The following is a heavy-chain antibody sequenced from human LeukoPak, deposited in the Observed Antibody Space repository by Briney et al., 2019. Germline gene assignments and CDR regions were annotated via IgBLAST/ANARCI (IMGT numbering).Heavy chain of an antibody. CDR3: AKDRPGIYDYVWGSSSGVLDY. D-gene: IGHD3-16*01. J-gene: IGHJ4*02. CDR2: ISGSGGST. CDR1: GFTFSSYA. V-gene: IGHV3-23*01. Sequence: GGSLRLSCAASGFTFSSYAMSWVRQAPGKGLEWVSAISGSGGSTYYADSVKGRFTISGDNSKNTLYLQMNSLRAEDTAVYYCAKDRPGIYDYVWGSSSGVLDYWGQGTLVTVSS.